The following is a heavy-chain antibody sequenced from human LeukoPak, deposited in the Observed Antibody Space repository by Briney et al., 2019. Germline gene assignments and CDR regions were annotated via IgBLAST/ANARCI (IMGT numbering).Heavy chain of an antibody. J-gene: IGHJ4*02. CDR3: ARDLSGIAVAGTGH. CDR1: GGSISSGNNY. V-gene: IGHV4-61*02. D-gene: IGHD6-19*01. Sequence: PSETLSLTCTVSGGSISSGNNYWRWIRQPAGEGLEWIGRISTSGSTNYNPSLKSRVTISVDTSKNQFSLKLNSVTAADTAVYYCARDLSGIAVAGTGHWGQGTLVTVSS. CDR2: ISTSGST.